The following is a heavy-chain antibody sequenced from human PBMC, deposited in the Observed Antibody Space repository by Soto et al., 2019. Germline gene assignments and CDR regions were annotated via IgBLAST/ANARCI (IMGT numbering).Heavy chain of an antibody. J-gene: IGHJ6*03. CDR2: VSGSGDST. D-gene: IGHD1-26*01. V-gene: IGHV3-23*01. CDR1: GFTFSSYA. CDR3: AKDPTSRVYYYYYYMDV. Sequence: EVELLESGGGLVQPGGSLRLSCAASGFTFSSYAMSWVRQGPGKGLEWVSSVSGSGDSTYYADSVKGRFTVSRDNSTNTLYLQMNSLRAEDTAVYYCAKDPTSRVYYYYYYMDVWGKGTTVTVSS.